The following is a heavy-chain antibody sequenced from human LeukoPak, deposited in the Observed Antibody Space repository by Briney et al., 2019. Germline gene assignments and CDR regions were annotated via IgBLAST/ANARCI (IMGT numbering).Heavy chain of an antibody. V-gene: IGHV4-4*09. D-gene: IGHD2-15*01. J-gene: IGHJ6*04. CDR1: GGSISSYY. CDR2: IYTGGSS. Sequence: PSETLSLTCTVSGGSISSYYCSWYRQPPGKGLEWIGYIYTGGSSNYNPSLKGQVTISVDTSKNQFSLKLSSVTAADTAVYYCARRGNDCSGGSCPDVDVWGKGTTVTVSS. CDR3: ARRGNDCSGGSCPDVDV.